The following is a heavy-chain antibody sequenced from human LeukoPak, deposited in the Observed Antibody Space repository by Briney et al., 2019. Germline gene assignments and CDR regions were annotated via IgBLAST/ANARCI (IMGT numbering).Heavy chain of an antibody. J-gene: IGHJ4*02. Sequence: PGGSLRLSCAASGFTFSSYAMHWVRQAPGKGLEWVAVISYDGSNKYYADSVKGRFTISRDNSKNTLYLQMNSLRAEDTAVYYCARSYSSGWFTPKDYWGQGTLVTVSS. D-gene: IGHD6-19*01. V-gene: IGHV3-30-3*01. CDR2: ISYDGSNK. CDR1: GFTFSSYA. CDR3: ARSYSSGWFTPKDY.